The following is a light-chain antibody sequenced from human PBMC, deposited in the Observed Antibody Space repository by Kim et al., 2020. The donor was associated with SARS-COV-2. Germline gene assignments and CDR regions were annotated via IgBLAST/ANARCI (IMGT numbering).Light chain of an antibody. V-gene: IGLV1-40*01. CDR1: SSNIGAGYD. CDR3: QSYDSSLSAYV. Sequence: RVTIPCTGSSSNIGAGYDVHWYQQLPGTAPKLLIYGNSNRPSGVPDRFSGSKSGTSASLAITGLQAEDEADYYCQSYDSSLSAYVFGTGTKVTVL. CDR2: GNS. J-gene: IGLJ1*01.